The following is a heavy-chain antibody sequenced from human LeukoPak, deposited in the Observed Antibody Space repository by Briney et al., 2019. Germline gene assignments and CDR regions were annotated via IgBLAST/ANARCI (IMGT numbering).Heavy chain of an antibody. D-gene: IGHD3-16*01. CDR1: GFTFDDYA. CDR2: ISWNSGSI. Sequence: PGGSLRLSCAASGFTFDDYAMHWVRQAPGKGLEWVSGISWNSGSIGYADSVKGRFTISRDNAKNSLYLQMNSLRAEDTALYYCAKDGGDSSPDDAFDIWGQGTMVTVSS. V-gene: IGHV3-9*01. CDR3: AKDGGDSSPDDAFDI. J-gene: IGHJ3*02.